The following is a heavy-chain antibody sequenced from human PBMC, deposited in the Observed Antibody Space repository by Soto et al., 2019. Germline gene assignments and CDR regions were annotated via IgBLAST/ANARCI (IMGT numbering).Heavy chain of an antibody. D-gene: IGHD2-2*01. CDR2: IYYSGST. CDR3: ARRICSSTSCPAAFDP. V-gene: IGHV4-39*01. Sequence: PSETLSLTCTVSGGSISSSSYYWGWIRQPPGKGLEWIGSIYYSGSTYCNPSLKSRVTISVDTSKNQFSLKLSSVTAADTAVYYCARRICSSTSCPAAFDPWGQGTLVTVSS. J-gene: IGHJ5*02. CDR1: GGSISSSSYY.